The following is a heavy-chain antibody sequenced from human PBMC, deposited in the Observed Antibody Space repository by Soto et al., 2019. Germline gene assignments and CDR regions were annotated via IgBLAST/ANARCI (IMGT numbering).Heavy chain of an antibody. D-gene: IGHD3-22*01. CDR2: ISYDGSNK. CDR3: AKDYYDSSGYFVFPVDI. V-gene: IGHV3-30*18. CDR1: GFTFSSYG. Sequence: QVQLVESGGGVVQPGRSLRLSCAASGFTFSSYGMHWVRQAPGKGLEWVAVISYDGSNKYYADSVKGRFTISRDNSKNTLYLQMNSLRDEDTAVYYCAKDYYDSSGYFVFPVDIWGQGTMVTVSS. J-gene: IGHJ3*02.